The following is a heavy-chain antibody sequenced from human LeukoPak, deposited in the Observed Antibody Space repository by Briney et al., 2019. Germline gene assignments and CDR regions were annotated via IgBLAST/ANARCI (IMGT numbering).Heavy chain of an antibody. Sequence: PGGSLRLSCAASGFTFTSHWMHWVRQAPGKGLVWVARISVDETFTNYADSVKGRFTISRDNAKNTLYLQMNSLRAEDTAVYYCVGDLSRWYYFDYWGQGALVSVSS. V-gene: IGHV3-74*01. CDR3: VGDLSRWYYFDY. CDR1: GFTFTSHW. J-gene: IGHJ4*02. CDR2: ISVDETFT. D-gene: IGHD6-13*01.